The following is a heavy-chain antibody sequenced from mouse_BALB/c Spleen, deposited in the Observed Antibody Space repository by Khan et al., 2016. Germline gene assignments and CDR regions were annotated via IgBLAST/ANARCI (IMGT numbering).Heavy chain of an antibody. D-gene: IGHD1-2*01. J-gene: IGHJ2*01. Sequence: EVQLVESGPGLVKPSQSLSLTCTVTGYSITSGYGWNWIRQFPGNKLEWMGYISYSGSTNYNPSLKSRISITRDTSKNQFFLQFNSVTTEGSATYYCARTARIKYWGQGTTLTVSS. CDR3: ARTARIKY. CDR2: ISYSGST. V-gene: IGHV3-2*02. CDR1: GYSITSGYG.